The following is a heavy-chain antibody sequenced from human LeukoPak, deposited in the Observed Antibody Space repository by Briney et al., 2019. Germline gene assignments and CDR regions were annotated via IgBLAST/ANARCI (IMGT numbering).Heavy chain of an antibody. CDR2: ISGSGGST. Sequence: GGSLRLSCAASGFTFSSYAMTWVRQAPGKGLEWVSAISGSGGSTYYADSVKGRFAISRDNSKNTLYLQMNSLRAEDTAVYYCAKATSTYKYYYYGMDVWGQGTTVTVSS. V-gene: IGHV3-23*01. CDR3: AKATSTYKYYYYGMDV. D-gene: IGHD1-14*01. CDR1: GFTFSSYA. J-gene: IGHJ6*02.